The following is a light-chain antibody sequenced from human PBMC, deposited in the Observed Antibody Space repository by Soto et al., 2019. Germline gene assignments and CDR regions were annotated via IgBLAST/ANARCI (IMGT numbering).Light chain of an antibody. V-gene: IGKV3-20*01. J-gene: IGKJ5*01. Sequence: LTQYTGTLSLSPGGRATLSCRVSPGVSANNLAWYQHKAGQTPRLLIYGASNRATGIPDRFSGRGSGTDFSLTITRLAPEDFALYYCQHYSPSPVTFGQGTRLEI. CDR1: PGVSANN. CDR3: QHYSPSPVT. CDR2: GAS.